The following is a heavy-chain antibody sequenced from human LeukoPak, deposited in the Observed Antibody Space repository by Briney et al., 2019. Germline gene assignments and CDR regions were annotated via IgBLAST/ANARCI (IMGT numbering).Heavy chain of an antibody. CDR2: IYYSGST. Sequence: PSQTLSLTCTVSGGSISSGDYHWSWIRQPPGKGLEWIGYIYYSGSTYYNPSPKSRVTISVDTSKNQFSLKLSSVTAADTAVYYCARDHQLSGSFDYWGQGTLVTVSS. J-gene: IGHJ4*02. V-gene: IGHV4-30-4*08. D-gene: IGHD2-2*01. CDR3: ARDHQLSGSFDY. CDR1: GGSISSGDYH.